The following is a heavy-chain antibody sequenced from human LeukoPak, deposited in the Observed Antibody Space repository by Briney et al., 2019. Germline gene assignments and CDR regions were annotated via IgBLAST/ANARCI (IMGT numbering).Heavy chain of an antibody. J-gene: IGHJ3*02. CDR1: GGSISSSSYY. V-gene: IGHV4-39*01. Sequence: SETLSLTCTVPGGSISSSSYYWGWIRQPPGKGLEWIGSIYYSGSTYYNPSLKSRVTISVDTSKNQFSLKLSSVTAADTAVYYCARPLLRYFDWLLDAFDIWGQGTMVTVSS. D-gene: IGHD3-9*01. CDR3: ARPLLRYFDWLLDAFDI. CDR2: IYYSGST.